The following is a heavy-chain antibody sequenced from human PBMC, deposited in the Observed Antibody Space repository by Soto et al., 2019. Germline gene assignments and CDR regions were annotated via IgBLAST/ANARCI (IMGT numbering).Heavy chain of an antibody. CDR3: ARDPYDYDDTSGYYRH. Sequence: EVQLVESGGGLVQPGGSLRLSCAASGFTFSTYKMNWVRQAPGKGLEWVSYIRSSSSTIYYADSVKGRFTISRDNAKNSLYLQMNSLRDEDTAVYYCARDPYDYDDTSGYYRHWGQGTLVTVSS. CDR1: GFTFSTYK. D-gene: IGHD3-22*01. V-gene: IGHV3-48*02. J-gene: IGHJ4*02. CDR2: IRSSSSTI.